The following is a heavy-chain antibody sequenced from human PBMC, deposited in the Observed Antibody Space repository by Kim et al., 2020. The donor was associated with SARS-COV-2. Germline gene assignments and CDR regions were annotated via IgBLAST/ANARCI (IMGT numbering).Heavy chain of an antibody. Sequence: GGSLRLSCAASGFTFSSYGMHWVRQAPGKGLEWVAVIWYDGSNKYYADSVKGRFTISRDNSKNTLYLQMNSLRAEDTAVYHCARDLHYDSSGYYSFWGQGTLVTVSS. D-gene: IGHD3-22*01. J-gene: IGHJ4*02. V-gene: IGHV3-33*08. CDR2: IWYDGSNK. CDR1: GFTFSSYG. CDR3: ARDLHYDSSGYYSF.